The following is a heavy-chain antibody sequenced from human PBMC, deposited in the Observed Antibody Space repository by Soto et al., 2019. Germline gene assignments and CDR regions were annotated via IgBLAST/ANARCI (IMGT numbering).Heavy chain of an antibody. CDR2: IYYSGST. CDR3: ARRGDGFLDY. D-gene: IGHD5-12*01. V-gene: IGHV4-59*08. Sequence: SETLSLTCTVSGGSISSYYWSWIRQPPGKGLEWIGYIYYSGSTNYNPSLKSRVTISVDTSKNQFSLKLNSVTAADTAVYYCARRGDGFLDYWGQGTLVTVSS. CDR1: GGSISSYY. J-gene: IGHJ4*02.